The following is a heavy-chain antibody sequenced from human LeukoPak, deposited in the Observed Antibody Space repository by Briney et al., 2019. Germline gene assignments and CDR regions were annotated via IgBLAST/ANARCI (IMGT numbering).Heavy chain of an antibody. CDR3: ARAGYFDWLPVGNASDI. Sequence: AASVKVSCKASGYTFTSYGISWVRQAPGQGLEWMGWISAYNGNTNYAQKLQGRVTMTTDTSTSTAYMELRSLRSDDTAVYYCARAGYFDWLPVGNASDIWGQGTMVTVSS. CDR2: ISAYNGNT. D-gene: IGHD3-9*01. V-gene: IGHV1-18*01. CDR1: GYTFTSYG. J-gene: IGHJ3*02.